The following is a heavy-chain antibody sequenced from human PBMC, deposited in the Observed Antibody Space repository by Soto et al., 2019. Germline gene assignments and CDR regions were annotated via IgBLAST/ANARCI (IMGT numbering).Heavy chain of an antibody. CDR2: INAGNGNT. V-gene: IGHV1-3*01. CDR3: ARGSSNRYQGWFDP. J-gene: IGHJ5*02. Sequence: ASGKVSCKASGYTFTSYGMHWVRQAPGQRLGRMGWINAGNGNTKYSQKFQGRVTITRDTSASTAYKELRSLRSEDTAVYYCARGSSNRYQGWFDPQRQRTQVTFCS. D-gene: IGHD6-13*01. CDR1: GYTFTSYG.